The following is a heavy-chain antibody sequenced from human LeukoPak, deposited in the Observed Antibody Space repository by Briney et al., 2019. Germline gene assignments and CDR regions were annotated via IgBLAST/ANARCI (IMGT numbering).Heavy chain of an antibody. D-gene: IGHD6-19*01. CDR1: GFTFSSYS. CDR3: ARDRWIAVAGNFDS. CDR2: INSDGSST. J-gene: IGHJ4*02. V-gene: IGHV3-74*01. Sequence: PGGSLRLSCAASGFTFSSYSMNWVRQAPGKGLVWVSRINSDGSSTSYADSVKGRFTISRDNAKNTLYLQVNSLRPEDTAVYYCARDRWIAVAGNFDSWGQGTLVTVSS.